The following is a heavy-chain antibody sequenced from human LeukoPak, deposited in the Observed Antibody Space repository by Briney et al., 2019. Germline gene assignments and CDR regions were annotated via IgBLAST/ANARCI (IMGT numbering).Heavy chain of an antibody. Sequence: ASVKVSCKASGYTFTSYGISWVRQAPGQGLEWMGWISAYNGNTNYAQKLQGRVIMTTDTSTSTAYMELRSLRSDDTAVYFCARDGFFGSGIVGAFDVWGQGTMVTVSS. CDR3: ARDGFFGSGIVGAFDV. D-gene: IGHD3-10*01. CDR1: GYTFTSYG. CDR2: ISAYNGNT. J-gene: IGHJ3*01. V-gene: IGHV1-18*01.